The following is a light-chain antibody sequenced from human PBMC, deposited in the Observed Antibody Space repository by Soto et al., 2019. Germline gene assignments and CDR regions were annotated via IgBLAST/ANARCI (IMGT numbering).Light chain of an antibody. V-gene: IGKV3-20*01. Sequence: EIVLTQSPGTLSLPPGERATLSCRASQSVSSSYLAWYQQKPGQAPRLLIYGASSRATGIPDRFSGSGSGKDFTLTISRLEPEDFAVYYCQQYGSSPWTFGQGTKVDIK. CDR2: GAS. CDR1: QSVSSSY. J-gene: IGKJ1*01. CDR3: QQYGSSPWT.